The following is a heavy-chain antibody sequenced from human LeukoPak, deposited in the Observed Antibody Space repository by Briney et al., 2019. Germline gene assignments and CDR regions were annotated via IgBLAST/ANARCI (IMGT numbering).Heavy chain of an antibody. CDR3: ARQEDSYDALDY. J-gene: IGHJ4*02. Sequence: SETLSLTCTVSGGSISSGGYYWSWIRQHPGKGLEWIGYIYYSGSTYYNPSLKSRVTISVDTSKNQFSLKLSSVIAADTAVYYCARQEDSYDALDYWGQGTLVTVSS. CDR2: IYYSGST. CDR1: GGSISSGGYY. D-gene: IGHD5-18*01. V-gene: IGHV4-31*03.